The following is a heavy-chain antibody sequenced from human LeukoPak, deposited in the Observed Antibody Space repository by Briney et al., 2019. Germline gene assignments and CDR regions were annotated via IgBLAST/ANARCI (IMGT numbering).Heavy chain of an antibody. CDR1: GFSFRSYT. CDR2: IIGTSEM. V-gene: IGHV3-21*06. D-gene: IGHD6-13*01. Sequence: GGSMRLSCAGSGFSFRSYTMNWVRLAPGRGLEWVSSIIGTSEMHYADSVKGRFTVSRDNDENSLFLHLYSLSVEDTAVYYCTRAIIVALGTGPFDIWGQGTVVTVSS. CDR3: TRAIIVALGTGPFDI. J-gene: IGHJ3*02.